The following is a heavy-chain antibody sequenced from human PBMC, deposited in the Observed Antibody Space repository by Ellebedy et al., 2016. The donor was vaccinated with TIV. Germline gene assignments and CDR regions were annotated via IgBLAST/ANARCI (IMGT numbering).Heavy chain of an antibody. CDR1: GFSFRSYW. V-gene: IGHV3-7*01. J-gene: IGHJ5*02. CDR3: ARRGSYGDYAVQVNSWFDR. Sequence: PRGSLRLSCAASGFSFRSYWMSWVRQAPGKGLEWVANIYQDGSDQYYVDSVKGRFTISRDNANKSLFLQMKSLRVEDTAVYYCARRGSYGDYAVQVNSWFDRWGRGTLVTVSS. CDR2: IYQDGSDQ. D-gene: IGHD4-17*01.